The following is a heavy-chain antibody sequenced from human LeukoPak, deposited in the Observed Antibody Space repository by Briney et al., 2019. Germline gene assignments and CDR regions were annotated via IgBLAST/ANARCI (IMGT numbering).Heavy chain of an antibody. V-gene: IGHV4-59*01. CDR2: MYHSGST. D-gene: IGHD3-16*01. J-gene: IGHJ3*02. CDR1: GVSTNSYY. Sequence: KPSETLSLTCTVSGVSTNSYYWTWIRQPPGRGLEWLGYMYHSGSTIYNPSLYNPSLKSRVTISIDTPNNQISLKLNSVTTADTAVYYCARDRGEQRRGIGAFDTWGQGTRVTVSS. CDR3: ARDRGEQRRGIGAFDT.